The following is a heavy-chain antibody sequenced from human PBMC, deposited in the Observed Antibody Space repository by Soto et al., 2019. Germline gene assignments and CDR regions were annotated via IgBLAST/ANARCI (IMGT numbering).Heavy chain of an antibody. CDR3: ARGRSGYKRGAFEF. CDR2: IIPSLGTG. V-gene: IGHV1-69*01. CDR1: GGTFSSYA. Sequence: QVQLVQSGAEAKRPGSSVKVSCKASGGTFSSYATSWVRQAPGQGLDWLGGIIPSLGTGNYQQNFQGRRTITADGSTRTVYMDLTGLTSGETAVYYCARGRSGYKRGAFEFWGVGTLVTVSS. D-gene: IGHD5-12*01. J-gene: IGHJ4*02.